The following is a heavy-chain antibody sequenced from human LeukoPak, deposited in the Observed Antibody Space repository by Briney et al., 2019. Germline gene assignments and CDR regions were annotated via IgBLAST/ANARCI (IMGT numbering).Heavy chain of an antibody. Sequence: SVKVSXKASGGTFSSYAISWVRQAPGQGLEWMGRIIPIFGTANYAQKFQGRVTITTDESTSTAYMELSSLRSEDTAVYYCAGDPDYYDSSGYYDYWGQGTLVTVSS. V-gene: IGHV1-69*05. CDR2: IIPIFGTA. J-gene: IGHJ4*02. CDR3: AGDPDYYDSSGYYDY. D-gene: IGHD3-22*01. CDR1: GGTFSSYA.